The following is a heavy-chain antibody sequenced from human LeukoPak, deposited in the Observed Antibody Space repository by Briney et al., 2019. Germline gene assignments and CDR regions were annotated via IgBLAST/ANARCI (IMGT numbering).Heavy chain of an antibody. J-gene: IGHJ4*02. CDR1: GYSISSGYY. CDR3: ARGYYGSGSRGAAGLTDY. Sequence: SETLSLTCTVSGYSISSGYYWGWIRQPPGKGLEWIGSIYHSGSTNYNPSLKSRVTISVDTSKNQFSLKLSSVTAADTAVYYCARGYYGSGSRGAAGLTDYWGQGTLVTVSS. CDR2: IYHSGST. V-gene: IGHV4-38-2*02. D-gene: IGHD3-10*01.